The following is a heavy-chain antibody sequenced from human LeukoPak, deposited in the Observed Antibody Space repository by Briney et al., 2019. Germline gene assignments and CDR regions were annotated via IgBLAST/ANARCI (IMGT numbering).Heavy chain of an antibody. CDR3: AKLDYGDYVDAFDI. V-gene: IGHV3-30*18. D-gene: IGHD4-17*01. J-gene: IGHJ3*02. CDR1: GFTFSSYG. Sequence: AGRSLRLSCAASGFTFSSYGMHWVRQAPGKGLEWVAVISYDGSNKYYADSVKGRFTISRDNSKNTLCLQMNSLRAEDTAVYYCAKLDYGDYVDAFDIWGQGTMVTVSS. CDR2: ISYDGSNK.